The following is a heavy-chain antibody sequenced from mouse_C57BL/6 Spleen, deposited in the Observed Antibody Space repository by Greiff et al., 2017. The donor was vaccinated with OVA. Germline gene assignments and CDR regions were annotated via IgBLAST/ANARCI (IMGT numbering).Heavy chain of an antibody. V-gene: IGHV1-82*01. D-gene: IGHD1-1*01. Sequence: VNVVESGPELVKPGASVKISCKASGYAFSSSWMNWVKQRPGKGLEWIGRIYPGDGDTNYNGKFKGKATLTADKSSSTAYMQLSSLTSEDSAVYFCARGGLYYYGSSSFAYWGQGTLVTVSA. CDR3: ARGGLYYYGSSSFAY. J-gene: IGHJ3*01. CDR2: IYPGDGDT. CDR1: GYAFSSSW.